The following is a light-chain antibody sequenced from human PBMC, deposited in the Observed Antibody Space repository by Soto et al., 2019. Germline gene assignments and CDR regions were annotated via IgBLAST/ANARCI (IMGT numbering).Light chain of an antibody. V-gene: IGKV3-20*01. CDR3: QQYGSSPLT. Sequence: AFTQALGTLSLSPGERATLSCRASQSVSSSYLAWYQQKPGQAPKVLIYRASSRATGIPDRFSGSGSGTDFTLTISRLEPEDFAMYYCQQYGSSPLTFGGGTKVDIK. J-gene: IGKJ4*01. CDR2: RAS. CDR1: QSVSSSY.